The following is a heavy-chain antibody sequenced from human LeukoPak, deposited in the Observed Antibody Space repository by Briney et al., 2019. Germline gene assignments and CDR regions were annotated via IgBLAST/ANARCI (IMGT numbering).Heavy chain of an antibody. V-gene: IGHV5-51*01. J-gene: IGHJ3*02. CDR3: ATGYLGYCSSTSCYDAFDI. D-gene: IGHD2-2*01. CDR2: IYPGDSDT. Sequence: GESLKISCKGSGYSFTSYWIGWVRQMPGKGLEWMGIIYPGDSDTRYSPSFQDQVTISADKSISTAYLQWSSLKASDTAMYYCATGYLGYCSSTSCYDAFDIWGQGTMVTVSS. CDR1: GYSFTSYW.